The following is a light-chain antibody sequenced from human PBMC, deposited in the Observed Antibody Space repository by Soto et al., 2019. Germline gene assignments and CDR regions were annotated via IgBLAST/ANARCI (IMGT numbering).Light chain of an antibody. Sequence: QAVVTQEPSFSVSPGGTVTLTCGLSSGSVSTSYYPSWYQQTPGQAPRTLIYNTYTRSSGVPDRFSASILGDKAALTITGAQADDESDYYCVLYMGSGISVFGGGTKVIVL. V-gene: IGLV8-61*01. CDR3: VLYMGSGISV. CDR2: NTY. CDR1: SGSVSTSYY. J-gene: IGLJ2*01.